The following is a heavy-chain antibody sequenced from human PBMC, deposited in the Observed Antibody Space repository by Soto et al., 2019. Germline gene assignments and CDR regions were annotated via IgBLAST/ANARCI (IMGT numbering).Heavy chain of an antibody. V-gene: IGHV1-69*01. D-gene: IGHD1-7*01. J-gene: IGHJ3*02. CDR3: ARGRLLELGDAFDI. CDR1: GGTFSSYA. Sequence: QVQLVQSGAEVKKPGSSVQVSCKASGGTFSSYAISWVRQAPGQGLEWMGGIIPIFGTANYAQKFQGRVTITADESTRTAYMELSSLRSENTALYYCARGRLLELGDAFDIWGQGTMVTVSS. CDR2: IIPIFGTA.